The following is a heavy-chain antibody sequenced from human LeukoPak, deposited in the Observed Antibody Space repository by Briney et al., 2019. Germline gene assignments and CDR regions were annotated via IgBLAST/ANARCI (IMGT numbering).Heavy chain of an antibody. CDR2: ISNSGST. CDR3: GRDALVGYFSYYYMDV. Sequence: SETPSLTCTVSGGSISSHYWTWIRQSPVKGLEWIGDISNSGSTSYNPSLKSRVTISIDTSKNQFSLKPSSVTAADTAVYYCGRDALVGYFSYYYMDVWGKGTMVTVSS. J-gene: IGHJ6*03. V-gene: IGHV4-59*11. CDR1: GGSISSHY. D-gene: IGHD2-15*01.